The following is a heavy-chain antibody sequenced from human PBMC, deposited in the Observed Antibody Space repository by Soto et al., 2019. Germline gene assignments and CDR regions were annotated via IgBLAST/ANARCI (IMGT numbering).Heavy chain of an antibody. CDR3: ARYFDWFHPYYYYGMDV. J-gene: IGHJ6*02. CDR2: IYYSGST. CDR1: GGSISSGGYY. D-gene: IGHD3-9*01. V-gene: IGHV4-31*03. Sequence: PSETLSLTCTVSGGSISSGGYYWSWIRQHPGKGLEWIGYIYYSGSTYYNPSLKSRVTISVDTSKNQFSLKLSSVTAADTAVYYCARYFDWFHPYYYYGMDVWGQGTTVT.